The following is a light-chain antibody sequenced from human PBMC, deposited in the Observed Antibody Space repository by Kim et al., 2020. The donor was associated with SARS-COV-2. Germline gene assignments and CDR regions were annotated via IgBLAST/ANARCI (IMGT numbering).Light chain of an antibody. J-gene: IGKJ1*01. CDR1: QRISSS. CDR2: AAS. Sequence: DIQMTQSPSSLSASVGDRVTITCRTSQRISSSLNWYQQKPGTAPKLLIYAASGLQSGVPSRFSGSGSGTDFTLTINGLQPEDLATYFCQQSYTFPRTFGQGTKVDIK. V-gene: IGKV1-39*01. CDR3: QQSYTFPRT.